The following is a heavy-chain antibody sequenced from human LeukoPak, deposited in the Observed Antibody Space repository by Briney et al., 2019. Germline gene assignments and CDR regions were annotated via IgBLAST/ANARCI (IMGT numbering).Heavy chain of an antibody. CDR1: GFTFSSYA. V-gene: IGHV3-23*01. Sequence: PGGSLRLSCAASGFTFSSYAMSWVRQAPGKGLEWVSAISGSGGSTYYADSVKGRFTISRDNAKNSLYLQMNSLRAEDTAVYYCARDDIVAIYYYYYMDVWGKGTTVTVSS. CDR2: ISGSGGST. D-gene: IGHD5-12*01. J-gene: IGHJ6*03. CDR3: ARDDIVAIYYYYYMDV.